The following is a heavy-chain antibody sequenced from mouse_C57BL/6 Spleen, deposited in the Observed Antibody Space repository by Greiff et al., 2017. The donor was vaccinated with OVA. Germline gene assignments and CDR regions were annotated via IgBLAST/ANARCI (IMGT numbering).Heavy chain of an antibody. D-gene: IGHD2-14*01. CDR3: ARRNRTYAMDY. V-gene: IGHV5-15*01. Sequence: VQLKESGGGLVQPGGSLKLSCAASGFTFSDYGMAWVRQAPRKGPEWVGFISNLAYSIYYADTVTGRFTISRENAKNTLYLEMSSLRSEDTAMYYCARRNRTYAMDYWGQGTSVTVSS. J-gene: IGHJ4*01. CDR2: ISNLAYSI. CDR1: GFTFSDYG.